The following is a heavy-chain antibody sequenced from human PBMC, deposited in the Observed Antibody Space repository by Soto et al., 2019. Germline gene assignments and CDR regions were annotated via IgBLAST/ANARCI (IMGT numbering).Heavy chain of an antibody. CDR3: ARDRAPAVAGTYNWFDP. CDR1: GFTFSSYC. D-gene: IGHD6-19*01. CDR2: IWYDGSNK. J-gene: IGHJ5*02. Sequence: GGSLRLSCAASGFTFSSYCMHWVRQAPGKGLEWVAVIWYDGSNKYYADSVKGRFTISRDNSKNTLYLQMNSLRAEDTAVYYCARDRAPAVAGTYNWFDPWGQGTQVTVSS. V-gene: IGHV3-33*01.